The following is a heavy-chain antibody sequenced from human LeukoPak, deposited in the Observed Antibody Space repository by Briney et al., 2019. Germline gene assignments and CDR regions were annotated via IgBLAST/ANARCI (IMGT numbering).Heavy chain of an antibody. J-gene: IGHJ5*02. CDR1: GGSINNYY. Sequence: SETLSLTCTVSGGSINNYYWSWIRRPPGKGLEWIGYIYYSGSTNYNPSLKSRVTISVDTSKNQFSLKLSSVTAADTAVYYCAKDLAYSQGGYNWFDPWGQGTLVTVSS. CDR2: IYYSGST. V-gene: IGHV4-59*12. CDR3: AKDLAYSQGGYNWFDP. D-gene: IGHD6-13*01.